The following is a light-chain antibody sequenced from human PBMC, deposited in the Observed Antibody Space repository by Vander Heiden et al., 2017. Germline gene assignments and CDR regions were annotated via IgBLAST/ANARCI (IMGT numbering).Light chain of an antibody. CDR1: SSNIGRNS. CDR2: NGG. Sequence: QSVLTQPPSASGTPGQRVTISCSGSSSNIGRNSVDWYQQLPGTAPSLLIYNGGLRPAGVPARISGSKSGTSASLAISGLQSEDEADYYCGSWDDTLNGLYVFGGGTKVTVL. V-gene: IGLV1-44*01. CDR3: GSWDDTLNGLYV. J-gene: IGLJ1*01.